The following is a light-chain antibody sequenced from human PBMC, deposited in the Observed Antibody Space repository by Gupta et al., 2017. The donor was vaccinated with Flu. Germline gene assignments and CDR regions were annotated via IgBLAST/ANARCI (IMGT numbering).Light chain of an antibody. J-gene: IGKJ4*01. Sequence: DIVMTQSPLSLPVTPGEPASLSCRASQSLLHSNGYNYLDWYLQKPGQSPQLLICLGSNRASGVPDRLSGSGAGTDFTLKISRVEAEDVGVYYCMQALQTPLTFGGGTKVEIK. CDR1: QSLLHSNGYNY. CDR3: MQALQTPLT. V-gene: IGKV2-28*01. CDR2: LGS.